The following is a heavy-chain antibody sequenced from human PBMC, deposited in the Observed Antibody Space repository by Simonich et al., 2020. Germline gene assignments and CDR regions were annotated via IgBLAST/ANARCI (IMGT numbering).Heavy chain of an antibody. Sequence: EVQLLESGGGLVQPGGSLRLSCAASGFTFSSYAMSWVRQAPVKWLERVSHIIGSGGSTYYADSVKGRFTISRDNSKNTLYLQMNSLRAEDTAVYYCATYYFDYWGQGTLVTVSS. J-gene: IGHJ4*02. CDR3: ATYYFDY. CDR1: GFTFSSYA. V-gene: IGHV3-23*01. CDR2: IIGSGGST.